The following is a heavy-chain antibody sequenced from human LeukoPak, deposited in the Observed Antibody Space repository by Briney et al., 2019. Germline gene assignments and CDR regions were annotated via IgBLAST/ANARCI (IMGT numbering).Heavy chain of an antibody. J-gene: IGHJ4*02. Sequence: GGSLRLSCAASGFTFSDYYMSWIRQAPGKGLEWVSYISSSGSIIYYADSVKGRFIISRDNAKNSLYLQMNSLRAEDTAVYYCAKDSQYSATYGQIYWGQGTLVTVSS. D-gene: IGHD1-26*01. CDR3: AKDSQYSATYGQIY. CDR2: ISSSGSII. CDR1: GFTFSDYY. V-gene: IGHV3-11*01.